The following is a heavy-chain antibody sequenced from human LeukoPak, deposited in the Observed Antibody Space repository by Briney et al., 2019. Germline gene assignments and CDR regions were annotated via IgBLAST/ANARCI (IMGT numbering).Heavy chain of an antibody. CDR2: LYSGGGT. D-gene: IGHD3-10*01. CDR1: GFTVTPNY. CDR3: ASISRVYYYDGMDV. J-gene: IGHJ6*02. V-gene: IGHV3-66*01. Sequence: GGSLRLSCAASGFTVTPNYMSWVRQAPGKGLEWVSVLYSGGGTKYADSVKGRFTISRDNSKNTLYLLMNSLRDEDTAVYYCASISRVYYYDGMDVWGQGTTVTVSS.